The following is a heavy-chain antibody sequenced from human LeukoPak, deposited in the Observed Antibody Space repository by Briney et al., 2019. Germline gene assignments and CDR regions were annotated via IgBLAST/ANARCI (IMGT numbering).Heavy chain of an antibody. J-gene: IGHJ4*02. CDR3: ARDRRYGGASQSFDY. Sequence: GGSLRLSCAASGFIFSNYWMSWVRQAPGKGLEWVANIKQDGSEKYYVDSVKGRFTISKDNAKNSLYLQMNNLRAEDTAVYYCARDRRYGGASQSFDYWGQGTLVTVSS. D-gene: IGHD4-23*01. V-gene: IGHV3-7*01. CDR1: GFIFSNYW. CDR2: IKQDGSEK.